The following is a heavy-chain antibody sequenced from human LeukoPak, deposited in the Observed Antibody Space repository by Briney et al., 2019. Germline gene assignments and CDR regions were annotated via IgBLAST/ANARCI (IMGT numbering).Heavy chain of an antibody. J-gene: IGHJ4*02. CDR1: GYTLSELS. CDR3: AKKSYGSGWLYYFDY. Sequence: ASVKVSCKVSGYTLSELSMHWVRQAPGKGLEWMGGFDPEDGETLYAQKFQGRLTMTEDTSTDTAYMELSSLRSEDSAVYYCAKKSYGSGWLYYFDYWGQGTLVTVSS. V-gene: IGHV1-24*01. CDR2: FDPEDGET. D-gene: IGHD6-19*01.